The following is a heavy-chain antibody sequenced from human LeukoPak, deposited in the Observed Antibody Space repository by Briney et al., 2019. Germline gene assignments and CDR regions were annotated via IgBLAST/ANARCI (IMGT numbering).Heavy chain of an antibody. CDR1: GFTFSRFW. V-gene: IGHV3-7*01. Sequence: GGSLRLSCATSGFTFSRFWMSWVRQAPGKGLEWVANMNPDGSEIYYVDSVKGRFTISRDNAKNLLFLQMDSLRAEDTAIYFCARDPYSGNYGPYYYYYIDVWGKGTRVTVSS. D-gene: IGHD3-3*01. CDR2: MNPDGSEI. J-gene: IGHJ6*03. CDR3: ARDPYSGNYGPYYYYYIDV.